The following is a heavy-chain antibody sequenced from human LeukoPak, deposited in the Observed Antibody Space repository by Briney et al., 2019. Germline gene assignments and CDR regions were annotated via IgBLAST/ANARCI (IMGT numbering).Heavy chain of an antibody. Sequence: ASVKVSCKASGYTFTGYYMHWVRQAPGQGLEWMGWINPNSGGTNYAQKFQGGVTMTRDTSISTAYMELSRLRSDDTAVYYCARDSSGWYGWFDPWGQGTLVTVSS. D-gene: IGHD6-19*01. V-gene: IGHV1-2*02. J-gene: IGHJ5*02. CDR1: GYTFTGYY. CDR2: INPNSGGT. CDR3: ARDSSGWYGWFDP.